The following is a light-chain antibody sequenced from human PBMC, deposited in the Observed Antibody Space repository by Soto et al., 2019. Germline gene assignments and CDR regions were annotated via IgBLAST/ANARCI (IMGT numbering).Light chain of an antibody. CDR3: QQLFMYPPT. J-gene: IGKJ3*01. CDR1: QCIINY. V-gene: IGKV1-9*01. CDR2: GEA. Sequence: IQLTQSPSSLSASVGDRVTITCRASQCIINYLAWYQQKPGKAPKLLIYGEATLQSGVPPRCGGSGSGTDFTLTVSSLQPEDFATYYCQQLFMYPPTFGPGTKVDIK.